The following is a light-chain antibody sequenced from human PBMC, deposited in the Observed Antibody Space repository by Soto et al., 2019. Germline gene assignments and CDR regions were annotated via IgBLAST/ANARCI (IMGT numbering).Light chain of an antibody. CDR3: QQYGSSTWT. J-gene: IGKJ1*01. V-gene: IGKV3-20*01. Sequence: EILMTQSPATLSVSPGERATLSCRSSQSVSSSYLAWYQKKPGQAPRIVIYAASSRAAGIPDRFSGSGSETDFNLTISRLETEDFAVYECQQYGSSTWTFGQGTKVDIK. CDR2: AAS. CDR1: QSVSSSY.